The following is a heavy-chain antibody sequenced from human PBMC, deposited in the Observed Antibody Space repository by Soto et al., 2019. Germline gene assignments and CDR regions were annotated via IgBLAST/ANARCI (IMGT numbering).Heavy chain of an antibody. CDR1: GGSISTVGHY. CDR2: IYHTGST. D-gene: IGHD1-1*01. J-gene: IGHJ4*02. Sequence: SETLSLTCSVSGGSISTVGHYWTWIRQPPGKGLEWIGSIYHTGSTYYSKSLRSRLTMSVDTSKSQFSLRLGSVTAADTAVYYCARATGTLRSRNCDYWGQGSLVTVSS. CDR3: ARATGTLRSRNCDY. V-gene: IGHV4-31*03.